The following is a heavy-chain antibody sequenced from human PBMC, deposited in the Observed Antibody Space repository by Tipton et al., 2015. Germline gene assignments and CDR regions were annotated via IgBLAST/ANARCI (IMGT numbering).Heavy chain of an antibody. Sequence: SLRLSCAVSGFTVSSNYMSWVRQAPGKGLDWVSLIYSGGSTYYADSVKGRFTISRDNSKNTLYLQMNSLRAEDTAVYYCARRRAYYYDSSGPFDYWGQGTLVTVSS. J-gene: IGHJ4*02. CDR3: ARRRAYYYDSSGPFDY. CDR1: GFTVSSNY. V-gene: IGHV3-53*01. CDR2: IYSGGST. D-gene: IGHD3-22*01.